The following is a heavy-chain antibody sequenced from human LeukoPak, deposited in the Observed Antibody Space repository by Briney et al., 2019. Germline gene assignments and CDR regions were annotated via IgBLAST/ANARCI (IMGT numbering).Heavy chain of an antibody. D-gene: IGHD6-25*01. CDR3: ARDPGTGWPMWYLDL. Sequence: QPGRSLRLSCAASGFTFDDYAMHWVRQAPGKGLEWVSGISWNSGSIGYADSVKGRFTISRDNAERSLYLQVNSLRDEDTAVYYCARDPGTGWPMWYLDLWGRGTLVTVSS. CDR2: ISWNSGSI. V-gene: IGHV3-9*01. CDR1: GFTFDDYA. J-gene: IGHJ2*01.